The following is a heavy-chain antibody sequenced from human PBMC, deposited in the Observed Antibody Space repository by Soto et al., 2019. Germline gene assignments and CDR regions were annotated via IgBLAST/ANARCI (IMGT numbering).Heavy chain of an antibody. Sequence: ASVKVSCKASGYTFTSYGISWVRQAPGQGLEWMGWISAYNGNTNYAQKLQGRVTMTTDTSTSTAYMELRSLRSDDTAVYYCARGRGIVGATTGIGFDYWGQGTLVTVSS. V-gene: IGHV1-18*04. D-gene: IGHD1-26*01. CDR3: ARGRGIVGATTGIGFDY. CDR2: ISAYNGNT. J-gene: IGHJ4*02. CDR1: GYTFTSYG.